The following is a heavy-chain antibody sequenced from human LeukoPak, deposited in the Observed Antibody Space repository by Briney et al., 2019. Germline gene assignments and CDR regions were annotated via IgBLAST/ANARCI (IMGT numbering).Heavy chain of an antibody. CDR3: ATGPYSGGYGGGY. J-gene: IGHJ4*02. Sequence: ASVKGSCKGFGYTLTELSMHWGRQAPGKGLEWMGGFEPVDGETIYAQKFQGRATMTEDTSTDTAYMELSSLRSEDTAVYYCATGPYSGGYGGGYWGQGTLVTVSS. V-gene: IGHV1-24*01. D-gene: IGHD1-26*01. CDR2: FEPVDGET. CDR1: GYTLTELS.